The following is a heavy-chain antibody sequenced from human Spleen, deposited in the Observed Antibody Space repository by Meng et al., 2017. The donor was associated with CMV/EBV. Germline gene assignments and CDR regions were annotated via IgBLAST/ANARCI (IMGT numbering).Heavy chain of an antibody. Sequence: GGSLRLSCAASGFTFSSYSMNWVRQAPGKGLEWVSSISSSSSYIYYAGSVKGRFTISRDNAKNSLYLQMNSLRAEDTAVYYCARDSDFYESSGPDYWGKGTLVTVSS. J-gene: IGHJ4*02. CDR1: GFTFSSYS. CDR3: ARDSDFYESSGPDY. CDR2: ISSSSSYI. D-gene: IGHD3-22*01. V-gene: IGHV3-21*01.